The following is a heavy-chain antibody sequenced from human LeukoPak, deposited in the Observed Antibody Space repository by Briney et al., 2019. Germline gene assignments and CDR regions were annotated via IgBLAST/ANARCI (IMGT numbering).Heavy chain of an antibody. Sequence: ASVKVSCKASGYTFTGYYMYWVRQAPGQGLEWMGWINPNSGGTNYAQKFQGRVTMTRDTSTSTVYMELSSLRSEDTAIYYCARVGCGGDCYADAFDIWGQGTMVTVSS. D-gene: IGHD2-21*02. CDR3: ARVGCGGDCYADAFDI. J-gene: IGHJ3*02. CDR1: GYTFTGYY. CDR2: INPNSGGT. V-gene: IGHV1-2*02.